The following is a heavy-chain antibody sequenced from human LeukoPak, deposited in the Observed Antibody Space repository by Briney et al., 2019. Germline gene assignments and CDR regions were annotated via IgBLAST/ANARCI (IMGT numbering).Heavy chain of an antibody. D-gene: IGHD2-2*02. J-gene: IGHJ4*02. CDR1: GGTFSSYA. Sequence: AASVKVSCKASGGTFSSYAISWVRQAPGQGLEWMGGIIPIFGTANYAQKFQGRVTITADESTSTAYMELSGLRSEDTAVYYCARGGGYCSSTSCYSGYFDYWGQGTLVTVSS. V-gene: IGHV1-69*13. CDR3: ARGGGYCSSTSCYSGYFDY. CDR2: IIPIFGTA.